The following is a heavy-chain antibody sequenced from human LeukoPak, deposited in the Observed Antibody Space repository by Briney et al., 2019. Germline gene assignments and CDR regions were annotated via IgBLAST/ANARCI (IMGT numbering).Heavy chain of an antibody. V-gene: IGHV1-2*02. CDR3: ARGVTKDFQH. Sequence: ASGKLCCTSSASTFTGYYMYLVWHRQGPGQGLMWVININSGGTNYAQKLRGRVTMTKDTSISTAYMKRSRLRSNDTAVYYCARGVTKDFQHWGQGTLVTVSS. D-gene: IGHD4-17*01. CDR1: ASTFTGYY. J-gene: IGHJ1*01. CDR2: ININSGGT.